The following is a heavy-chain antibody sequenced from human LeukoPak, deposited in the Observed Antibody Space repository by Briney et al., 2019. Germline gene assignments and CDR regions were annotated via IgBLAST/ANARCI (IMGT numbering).Heavy chain of an antibody. V-gene: IGHV4-39*01. CDR3: ATQILLCHYF. CDR1: GGSISISTYY. Sequence: SQTLSLTCTVSGGSISISTYYWGWVRQPPGKGLEWIGSIYSSGTTYYNPSLKSQFTISLDTSKNQFSLKLSSMTAADTAVYYCATQILLCHYFWGQGSLVTVSS. J-gene: IGHJ4*02. D-gene: IGHD2-2*01. CDR2: IYSSGTT.